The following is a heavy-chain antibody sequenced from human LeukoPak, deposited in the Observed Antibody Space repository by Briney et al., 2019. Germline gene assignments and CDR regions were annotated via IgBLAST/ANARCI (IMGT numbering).Heavy chain of an antibody. V-gene: IGHV3-7*01. CDR1: GFTFSSYW. J-gene: IGHJ4*02. D-gene: IGHD3-22*01. CDR2: IKQDGSEK. Sequence: GGSLRLSCAASGFTFSSYWMSWVRQAPGKGLEWVANIKQDGSEKYYVDSVKGRLTISRDNAKNSLYLQMNSLRAEDTAVYYCARGAWYYDSSGYYDYWGQGTLVTVPS. CDR3: ARGAWYYDSSGYYDY.